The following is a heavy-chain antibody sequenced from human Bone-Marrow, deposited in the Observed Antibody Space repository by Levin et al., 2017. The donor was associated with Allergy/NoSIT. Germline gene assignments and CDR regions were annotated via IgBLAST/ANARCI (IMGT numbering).Heavy chain of an antibody. CDR3: ARALWFGSSFDP. CDR2: MYSSGST. J-gene: IGHJ5*02. Sequence: PSETLSLTCSVSGGSISGSSYYWSWIRQPAGKGLEWIGRMYSSGSTDYNPSFKSRATISVDTSKNQFSLKLSSVTAADTAVYYCARALWFGSSFDPWGHGTLVTVSS. D-gene: IGHD3-10*01. CDR1: GGSISGSSYY. V-gene: IGHV4-61*02.